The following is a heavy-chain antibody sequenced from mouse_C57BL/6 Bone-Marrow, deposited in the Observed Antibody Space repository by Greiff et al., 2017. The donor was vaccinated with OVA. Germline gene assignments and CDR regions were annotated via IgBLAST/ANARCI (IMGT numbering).Heavy chain of an antibody. J-gene: IGHJ2*01. CDR1: GYTFTSYW. CDR2: IDPSDSYT. D-gene: IGHD1-1*01. CDR3: ARGAGSSLYFDD. V-gene: IGHV1-59*01. Sequence: QVQLQQPGAELVRPGTSVKLSCKASGYTFTSYWMHWVKQRPGQGLEWIGVIDPSDSYTNYNQKFKGKATLTVDTSSSTAYMQLSSLTSEDSAVYYCARGAGSSLYFDDWGKGTTLTVSS.